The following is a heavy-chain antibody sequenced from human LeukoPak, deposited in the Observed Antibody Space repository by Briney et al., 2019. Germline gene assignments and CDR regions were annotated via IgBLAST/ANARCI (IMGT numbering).Heavy chain of an antibody. CDR1: GGTFSSYA. J-gene: IGHJ4*02. V-gene: IGHV1-69*01. CDR3: ATLHSGSYYPYDY. D-gene: IGHD3-10*01. Sequence: GSSVKVSCKASGGTFSSYAISWVRQAPGQGLEWMGGIIPIFGTANYAQKFQGRVTITADESTSTAYMELSSLRSEDTAVYYCATLHSGSYYPYDYWGQGTLVTVSS. CDR2: IIPIFGTA.